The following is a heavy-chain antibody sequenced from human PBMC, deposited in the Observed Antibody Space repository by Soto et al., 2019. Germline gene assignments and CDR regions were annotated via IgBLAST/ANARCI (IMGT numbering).Heavy chain of an antibody. CDR3: ARDYGLRWYFDL. D-gene: IGHD3-10*01. J-gene: IGHJ2*01. CDR1: GFTFSSYG. V-gene: IGHV3-33*01. CDR2: IWYDGSNK. Sequence: VQLVESGGGVVQPGRSLRLSCAASGFTFSSYGMHWVRQAPGKGLEWVAVIWYDGSNKYYADSVKGRFTISRDNSKNTLYLQMNSLRAEDTAVYYCARDYGLRWYFDLWGRGTLVTVSS.